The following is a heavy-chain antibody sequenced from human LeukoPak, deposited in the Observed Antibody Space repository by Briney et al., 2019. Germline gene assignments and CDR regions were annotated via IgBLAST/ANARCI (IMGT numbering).Heavy chain of an antibody. CDR1: GYTFTGYY. J-gene: IGHJ4*02. CDR2: INPNSGGT. Sequence: GASVKVSCKASGYTFTGYYMHWVRQAPGQGLEWMGWINPNSGGTNYAQKFQGRVTMTRDTSISTAYMELSRLRSDDAAVYYCARLFGELSNFDYWGQGTLVTVSS. D-gene: IGHD3-10*01. V-gene: IGHV1-2*02. CDR3: ARLFGELSNFDY.